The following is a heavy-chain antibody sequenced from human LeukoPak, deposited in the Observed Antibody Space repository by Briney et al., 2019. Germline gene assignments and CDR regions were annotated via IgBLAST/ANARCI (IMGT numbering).Heavy chain of an antibody. Sequence: GRSLRLSCAASGFSFSSYVMHWVRQAPGKGLEWVAVISSDGSDKYYADSGKGRFTISRDNSKNQLYLQMNSLRPEDTAVNYCAKGVRGVIAYYLDYWGQGTLVTVSS. CDR1: GFSFSSYV. J-gene: IGHJ4*02. CDR3: AKGVRGVIAYYLDY. V-gene: IGHV3-30*18. D-gene: IGHD3-10*01. CDR2: ISSDGSDK.